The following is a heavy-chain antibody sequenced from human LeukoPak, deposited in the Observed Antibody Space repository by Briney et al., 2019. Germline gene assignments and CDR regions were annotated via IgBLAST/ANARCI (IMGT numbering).Heavy chain of an antibody. D-gene: IGHD1-26*01. CDR2: IVVGSGNT. CDR1: GFTFTSSA. Sequence: GTSVKVSCKASGFTFTSSAVQWVRQARGQRLEWIGWIVVGSGNTNYAQKFQERVTITRDMSTSTAYMELSSLRSEDTAVYYCAAEPLVGATPFDYWGQGTLVTVSS. CDR3: AAEPLVGATPFDY. J-gene: IGHJ4*02. V-gene: IGHV1-58*01.